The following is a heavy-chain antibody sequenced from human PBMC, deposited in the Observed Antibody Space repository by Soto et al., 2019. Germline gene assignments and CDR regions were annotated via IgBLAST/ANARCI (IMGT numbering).Heavy chain of an antibody. J-gene: IGHJ4*02. CDR1: GYTFTGYY. Sequence: GASVKVSCKASGYTFTGYYMHWVRQAPGQGLEWMGWINPNSGGTNYAQKFQGWVTMTRDTSISTAYMELCRLRSDDTAVYYCARGSPVAAAGLNFDYWGQGTLVTVSS. CDR3: ARGSPVAAAGLNFDY. V-gene: IGHV1-2*04. CDR2: INPNSGGT. D-gene: IGHD6-13*01.